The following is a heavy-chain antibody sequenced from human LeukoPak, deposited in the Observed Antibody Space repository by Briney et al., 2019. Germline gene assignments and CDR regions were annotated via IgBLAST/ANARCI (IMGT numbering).Heavy chain of an antibody. D-gene: IGHD2-2*01. CDR1: GFTLSTYG. V-gene: IGHV3-33*01. Sequence: GGSLRLSCAASGFTLSTYGMHWVRQAPGKGLEWVALIWYDGSNENYADSVKGRFTISRDKSKNTLYLQMNSLRPEDTAVYYCARPATVWALVPAAVWGQGTLVTVSS. J-gene: IGHJ4*02. CDR3: ARPATVWALVPAAV. CDR2: IWYDGSNE.